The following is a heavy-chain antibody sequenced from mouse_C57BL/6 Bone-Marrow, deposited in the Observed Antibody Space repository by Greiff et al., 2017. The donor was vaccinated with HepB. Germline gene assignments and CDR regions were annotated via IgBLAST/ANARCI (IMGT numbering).Heavy chain of an antibody. D-gene: IGHD2-3*01. V-gene: IGHV1-55*01. CDR2: IYPGSGST. CDR3: ARGGWLRSGGFAY. J-gene: IGHJ3*01. Sequence: QVQLQQPGAELVKPGASVKMSCKASGYTFTSYWITWVKQRPGQGLEWIGDIYPGSGSTNYNEKFKSKATLTVDTSSSTAYMQLSSLTSEDSAVYYWARGGWLRSGGFAYWGQGTLVTVSA. CDR1: GYTFTSYW.